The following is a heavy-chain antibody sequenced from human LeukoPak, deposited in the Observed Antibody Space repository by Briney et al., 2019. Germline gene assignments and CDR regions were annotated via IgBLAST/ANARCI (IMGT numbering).Heavy chain of an antibody. D-gene: IGHD5-24*01. V-gene: IGHV1-46*01. CDR3: ARLSDGYNDAYDI. Sequence: ASVKVSCKASGYSFTSYNLHWVRQAPGQRLELVGIIKPSGGNTNYAQKFQGRVTMTRDTSTSTVYMELSSLKSEDTAGYYCARLSDGYNDAYDISGQGTMVTVSS. CDR2: IKPSGGNT. CDR1: GYSFTSYN. J-gene: IGHJ3*02.